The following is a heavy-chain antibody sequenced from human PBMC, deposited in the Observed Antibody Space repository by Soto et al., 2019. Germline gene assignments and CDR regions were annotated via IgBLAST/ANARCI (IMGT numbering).Heavy chain of an antibody. Sequence: GPSVKGSCKASGYTFTSYGISWVRQAPGQGLEWMGWISAYNGNTNYAQKLQGRVTMTTDTSTSTAHMELRSLRSDDTAVYYCARIRVAHRGSWPHDAFDIWGQGTMVTVSS. CDR2: ISAYNGNT. D-gene: IGHD6-13*01. CDR1: GYTFTSYG. CDR3: ARIRVAHRGSWPHDAFDI. V-gene: IGHV1-18*01. J-gene: IGHJ3*02.